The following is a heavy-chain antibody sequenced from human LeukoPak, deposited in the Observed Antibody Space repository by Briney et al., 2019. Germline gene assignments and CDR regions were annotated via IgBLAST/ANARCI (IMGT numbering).Heavy chain of an antibody. V-gene: IGHV3-23*01. J-gene: IGHJ4*02. CDR2: ISGSGGST. CDR1: GFTFSTYS. D-gene: IGHD3-10*01. CDR3: AKHYGSGSYSVDY. Sequence: SGGSLRLSCAASGFTFSTYSMNWVRQAPGKGLEWVSAISGSGGSTYYADSVKGRFTISRDNSKNTLYLQMNSLRAEDTAVYYCAKHYGSGSYSVDYWGQGTLVTVSS.